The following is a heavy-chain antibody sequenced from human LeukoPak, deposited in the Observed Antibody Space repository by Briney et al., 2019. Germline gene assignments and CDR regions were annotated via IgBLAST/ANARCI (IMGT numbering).Heavy chain of an antibody. J-gene: IGHJ4*02. CDR3: ARHVTIFGVVIGD. Sequence: SETLSLTCTVSGGSISSNSYYWGWIRQPPGKGLEWIGSIYYSGSTYYNPSLKSRVTISVDTSKNQFSLKLSSVTAADTAVYCCARHVTIFGVVIGDWGQGTLVTVSS. V-gene: IGHV4-39*01. CDR2: IYYSGST. D-gene: IGHD3-3*01. CDR1: GGSISSNSYY.